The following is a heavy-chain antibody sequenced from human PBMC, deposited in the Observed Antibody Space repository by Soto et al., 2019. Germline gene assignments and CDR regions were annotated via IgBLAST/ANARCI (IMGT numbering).Heavy chain of an antibody. CDR2: ISSSSSYI. V-gene: IGHV3-21*01. J-gene: IGHJ6*03. D-gene: IGHD3-3*01. CDR1: GFTFSSYS. CDR3: AGGGVWSGYSYYYYYMDV. Sequence: PGGSLRLSCAASGFTFSSYSMNWVRQAPGKGLEWVSSISSSSSYIYYADSVKGRFTISRDNSKNTLYLQMNSLRAEDTAVYYCAGGGVWSGYSYYYYYMDVWGKGTTVTVSS.